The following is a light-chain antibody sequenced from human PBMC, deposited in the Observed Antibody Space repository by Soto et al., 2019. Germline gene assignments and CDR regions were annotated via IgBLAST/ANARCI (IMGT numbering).Light chain of an antibody. CDR3: TSYANSNTDV. CDR1: SSDVGAYNY. CDR2: EVS. Sequence: QSALTQPASVSGSPGQSITISCTGTSSDVGAYNYVSWYQQHPGKAPKLMISEVSNRPSGVSNRFSGSKSGNTASLTISGLQAEDEADYYCTSYANSNTDVFGTGTKLTVL. J-gene: IGLJ1*01. V-gene: IGLV2-14*01.